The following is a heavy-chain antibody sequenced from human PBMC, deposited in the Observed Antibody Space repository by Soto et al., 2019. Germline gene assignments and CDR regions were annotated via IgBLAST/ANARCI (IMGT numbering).Heavy chain of an antibody. CDR3: ARVGYYYDSSGYLDY. Sequence: SVKVSCKASGGTFSSYAIGWVRQAPGQGLEWMGGIIPIFGTANYAQKFQGRVTITADESTSTAYMELSSLRSEDTAVYYCARVGYYYDSSGYLDYWGQGTLVTVSS. CDR1: GGTFSSYA. V-gene: IGHV1-69*13. D-gene: IGHD3-22*01. J-gene: IGHJ4*02. CDR2: IIPIFGTA.